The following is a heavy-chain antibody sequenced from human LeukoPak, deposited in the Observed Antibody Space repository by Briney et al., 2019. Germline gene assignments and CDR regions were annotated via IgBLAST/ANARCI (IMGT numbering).Heavy chain of an antibody. D-gene: IGHD3-22*01. V-gene: IGHV4-39*01. CDR3: VGYYDSSGYYFDEGPDAFDI. J-gene: IGHJ3*02. CDR2: IYYSGST. Sequence: SETLSLTCTVSGGSISSSSYYWGWIRQPPGKGLEWIGSIYYSGSTYYNPSLKSRVTISVDTSKNQFSLKLSSVTAADTAVYYCVGYYDSSGYYFDEGPDAFDIWGQGTMVTVSS. CDR1: GGSISSSSYY.